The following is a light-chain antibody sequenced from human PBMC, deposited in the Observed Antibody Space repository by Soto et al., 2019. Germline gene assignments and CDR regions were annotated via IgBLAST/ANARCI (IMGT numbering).Light chain of an antibody. Sequence: QSVLTQPASMSGSPGQSITISCTGTSNDVGGYNYVSWYQQHPGKAPKLMIFEVSNRPSGVSNRFSGSKSGNTASLTISGLQAEDEAYYYCCSYTSTTSRVFGGGPKLTVL. CDR2: EVS. CDR3: CSYTSTTSRV. J-gene: IGLJ3*02. CDR1: SNDVGGYNY. V-gene: IGLV2-14*01.